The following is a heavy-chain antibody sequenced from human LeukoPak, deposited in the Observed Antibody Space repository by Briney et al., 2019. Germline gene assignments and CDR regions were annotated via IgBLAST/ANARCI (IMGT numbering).Heavy chain of an antibody. Sequence: APVKVSCKTSGYTFTSYYMHWVRQAPGQGLEWMGILNPSDGSTSYAQKFQGRVTMTRDTSTSTVYMELSSLRSEDTAVYYCARDTLIAVAGTLEYWGQGTLVTVSS. CDR3: ARDTLIAVAGTLEY. D-gene: IGHD6-19*01. V-gene: IGHV1-46*01. CDR1: GYTFTSYY. J-gene: IGHJ4*02. CDR2: LNPSDGST.